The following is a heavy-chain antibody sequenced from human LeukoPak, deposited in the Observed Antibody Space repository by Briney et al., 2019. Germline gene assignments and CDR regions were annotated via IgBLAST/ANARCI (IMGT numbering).Heavy chain of an antibody. J-gene: IGHJ4*02. V-gene: IGHV4-34*01. CDR1: GGSFSGYY. CDR2: INHSGST. D-gene: IGHD5-18*01. Sequence: TTSETLSLTCAVYGGSFSGYYWSWIRQPPGKGLEWIGEINHSGSTNYNPSLKSRVTISVDTSKNQFSLKLSSVTAADTAVYYCARIPVDTAMVYDYWGQGTLVTVSS. CDR3: ARIPVDTAMVYDY.